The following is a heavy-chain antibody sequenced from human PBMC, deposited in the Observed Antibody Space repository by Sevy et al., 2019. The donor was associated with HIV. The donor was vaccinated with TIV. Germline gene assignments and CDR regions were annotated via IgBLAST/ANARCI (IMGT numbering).Heavy chain of an antibody. Sequence: ASVKVSCKASGYTFTGYYMHWVRQAPGQGLEWMGRNNPNSGGTNYAQKFQVRVTMTRDTSISKAYMELSRLRSDDTAVYYCAINTHLLGYYSDYWGQGTLVTVSS. D-gene: IGHD2-15*01. CDR1: GYTFTGYY. V-gene: IGHV1-2*06. CDR3: AINTHLLGYYSDY. CDR2: NNPNSGGT. J-gene: IGHJ4*02.